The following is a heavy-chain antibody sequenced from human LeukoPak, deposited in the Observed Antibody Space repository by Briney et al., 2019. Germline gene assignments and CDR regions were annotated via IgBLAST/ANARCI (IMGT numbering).Heavy chain of an antibody. J-gene: IGHJ5*02. CDR3: ARDRYYYDTSGYYAWFDP. D-gene: IGHD3-22*01. CDR2: FHTSGTT. V-gene: IGHV4-4*07. CDR1: GFTFDDHS. Sequence: GSLRLSCVVSGFTFDDHSMHWVRQAPGKGLEWIGRFHTSGTTNYNPSLRSRVTMSAGTSKNQFSLKLSSVTAADTAVYYCARDRYYYDTSGYYAWFDPWGQGTLVTVSS.